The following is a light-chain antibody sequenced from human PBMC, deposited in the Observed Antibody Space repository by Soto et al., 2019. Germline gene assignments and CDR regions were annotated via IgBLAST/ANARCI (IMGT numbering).Light chain of an antibody. V-gene: IGKV1-39*01. CDR1: QSISTY. CDR2: AAS. J-gene: IGKJ1*01. Sequence: DIQMTQSPSSLSASVGDRVTITCRASQSISTYLNWYQQKPGRAPKVLIYAASSLQSGVPSRFSGSGSGTHFTLTISSLQPEDFATYYCQQSYSTPRTFGQGTKVEIK. CDR3: QQSYSTPRT.